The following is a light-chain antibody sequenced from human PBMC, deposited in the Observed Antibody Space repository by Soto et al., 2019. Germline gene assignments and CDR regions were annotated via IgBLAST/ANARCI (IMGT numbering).Light chain of an antibody. Sequence: QAVVTQPPSASGTPGQRVTISCSGSDSNIGRHSVNWYQQLPGTAPKVLIYSNNQRPSGVPGRFSGSKSGTSASLAISGLQSEDEAEYYCSAWDGSLNGYVFGTGTQLTVL. V-gene: IGLV1-44*01. J-gene: IGLJ1*01. CDR1: DSNIGRHS. CDR3: SAWDGSLNGYV. CDR2: SNN.